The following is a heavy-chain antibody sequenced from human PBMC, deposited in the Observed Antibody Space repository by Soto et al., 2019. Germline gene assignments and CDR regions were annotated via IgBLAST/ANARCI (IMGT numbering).Heavy chain of an antibody. V-gene: IGHV1-2*02. CDR3: ATSSDWSPLLDY. CDR2: INNGGGT. D-gene: IGHD6-19*01. Sequence: ASVKVSFKASQYTFTNFYRHWVRQAPGQRPEWMGWINNGGGTIYAQKFQGRLTMTRDTSITTAYMELSRLSSDDTAFYYCATSSDWSPLLDYWGQGTLVTVSS. J-gene: IGHJ4*02. CDR1: QYTFTNFY.